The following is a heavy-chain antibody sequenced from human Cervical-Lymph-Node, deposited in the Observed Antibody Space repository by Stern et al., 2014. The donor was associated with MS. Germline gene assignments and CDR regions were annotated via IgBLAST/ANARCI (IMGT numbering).Heavy chain of an antibody. V-gene: IGHV3-21*01. D-gene: IGHD4-17*01. CDR1: GFTFSHYS. CDR3: ARARVGDYARSPHLDS. J-gene: IGHJ4*02. Sequence: EVQLVESGGGLVKPGESLRLPCDASGFTFSHYSLNWVRQAPGQGLEWISSISNNSTHTYYADSVEGRFTISRYSAKDSVSLHMVSLRAEDTAVYYCARARVGDYARSPHLDSWGQGTLVTVSS. CDR2: ISNNSTHT.